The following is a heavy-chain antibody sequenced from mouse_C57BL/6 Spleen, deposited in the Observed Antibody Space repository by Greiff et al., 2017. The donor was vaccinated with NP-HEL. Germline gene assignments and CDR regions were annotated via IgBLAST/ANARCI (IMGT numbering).Heavy chain of an antibody. CDR1: GYTFTSYW. J-gene: IGHJ4*01. V-gene: IGHV1-55*01. CDR3: ARGGGTTGAVDY. D-gene: IGHD2-14*01. Sequence: QVQLQQPGAELVKPGASVKMSCKASGYTFTSYWMTWVKQRPGQGLEWIGDIYPGSGSTNYNEKFKRKATLTVDTSSSTAYMQLSSLTSEDSAVYYCARGGGTTGAVDYWGQGTSVTVSS. CDR2: IYPGSGST.